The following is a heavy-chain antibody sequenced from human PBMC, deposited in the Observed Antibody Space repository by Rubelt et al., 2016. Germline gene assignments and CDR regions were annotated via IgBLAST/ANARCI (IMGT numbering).Heavy chain of an antibody. D-gene: IGHD1-1*01. V-gene: IGHV4-39*01. Sequence: QVQLQESGPGLVKPSETLSLTCNVAGGSIRSSSYYWGWIRQPPGKGLEWIGSIHYSGSTYYNPSLKSRVTIAVDTSKNQLSLKLSSVTAADTAVYYCARPGTELWNDGCDSWGQGTLVTVSS. CDR1: GGSIRSSSYY. CDR3: ARPGTELWNDGCDS. CDR2: IHYSGST. J-gene: IGHJ4*02.